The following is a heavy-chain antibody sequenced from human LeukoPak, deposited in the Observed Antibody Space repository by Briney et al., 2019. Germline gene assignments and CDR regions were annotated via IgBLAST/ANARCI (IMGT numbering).Heavy chain of an antibody. J-gene: IGHJ5*02. CDR1: GGTFSSYA. Sequence: SVKVSCKASGGTFSSYAVSWVRQAPGQGLEWMGGIIPIFGTANYAQKFQGRVTITTDESTSTAYMELSSLRSEDTAVYYCARSTRVRGVIIGNWFDPWGQGTLVTVSS. D-gene: IGHD3-10*01. CDR2: IIPIFGTA. V-gene: IGHV1-69*05. CDR3: ARSTRVRGVIIGNWFDP.